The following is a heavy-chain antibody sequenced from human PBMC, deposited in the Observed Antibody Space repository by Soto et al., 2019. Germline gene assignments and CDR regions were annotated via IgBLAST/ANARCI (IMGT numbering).Heavy chain of an antibody. Sequence: EVQLVETGGGLIQPGGSLRLSCAASGFTVSSSYMSWVRQAPGKGLEWVSVIYSGGTIYYADSVKGRFTISRDSSKNTLYLQMNSLRADDTAVYYCVAAIGYCPTTSCPGYWGQGTLVTVSS. CDR1: GFTVSSSY. CDR3: VAAIGYCPTTSCPGY. J-gene: IGHJ4*02. V-gene: IGHV3-53*02. D-gene: IGHD2-2*01. CDR2: IYSGGTI.